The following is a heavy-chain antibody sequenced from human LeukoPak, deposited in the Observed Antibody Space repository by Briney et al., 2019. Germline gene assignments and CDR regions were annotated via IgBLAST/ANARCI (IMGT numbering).Heavy chain of an antibody. CDR2: ISGSGGST. V-gene: IGHV3-23*01. J-gene: IGHJ6*02. D-gene: IGHD3-22*01. CDR1: GFTFSSCA. CDR3: ARRPYSDTSGRLSDV. Sequence: GGSLRLSCAASGFTFSSCAMSWVRQAPGKGLEWVSAISGSGGSTYYADSVKGRFTISRDNSRNTVYLQMNSLRDEDTAVYFCARRPYSDTSGRLSDVWGQGTTVTVSS.